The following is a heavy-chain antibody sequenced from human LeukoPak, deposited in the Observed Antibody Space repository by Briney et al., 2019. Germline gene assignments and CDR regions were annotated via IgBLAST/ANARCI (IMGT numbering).Heavy chain of an antibody. CDR3: ARGGVSGSYYSSHYYFDY. Sequence: ASETLSLTCAVYGGSFSGYYWSWIRQPPGKGLEWIGEINHSGSTNYNPSLKSRVTISVDTSKNQFSLKLSSVTAADTAVYYCARGGVSGSYYSSHYYFDYWGQGTLVTVSS. CDR1: GGSFSGYY. V-gene: IGHV4-34*01. J-gene: IGHJ4*02. CDR2: INHSGST. D-gene: IGHD1-26*01.